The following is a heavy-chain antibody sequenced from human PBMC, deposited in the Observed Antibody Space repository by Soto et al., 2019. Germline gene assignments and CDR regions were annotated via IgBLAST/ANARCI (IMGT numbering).Heavy chain of an antibody. CDR3: AKGGPYYYDSSGYYDY. CDR2: ISGSGGST. CDR1: GFTFSSYA. J-gene: IGHJ4*02. V-gene: IGHV3-23*01. Sequence: EVQLLESGGGLVQPGGSLRLSCAASGFTFSSYAMSWVRQAPGKGLEWVSAISGSGGSTYYADSVKGRFTISRDISKNTLYLQMNSLRAEDTAVYYCAKGGPYYYDSSGYYDYWGQGTLVTVSS. D-gene: IGHD3-22*01.